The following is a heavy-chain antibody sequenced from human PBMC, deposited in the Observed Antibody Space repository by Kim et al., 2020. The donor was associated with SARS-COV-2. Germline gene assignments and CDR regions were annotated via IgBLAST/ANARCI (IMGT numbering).Heavy chain of an antibody. CDR3: ARGTYYYYGMDV. J-gene: IGHJ6*02. Sequence: SHPPLKSRVTISVDTSKNQFSLKLSSVTAADTAVYYCARGTYYYYGMDVWGQGTTVTVSS. V-gene: IGHV4-61*02.